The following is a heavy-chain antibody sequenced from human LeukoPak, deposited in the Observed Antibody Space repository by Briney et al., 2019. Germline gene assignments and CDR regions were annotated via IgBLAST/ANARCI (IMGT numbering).Heavy chain of an antibody. Sequence: SETLSLTCAVSGASVSGSNYYWGWIRQPPGKGLEWIGNIYSGGGTYYNASLQSRVTISIDTSKNQFSLRLNSVTAADTAMYYCAKSGGYGLIDYWGQGTRVTVSS. CDR3: AKSGGYGLIDY. J-gene: IGHJ4*02. CDR1: GASVSGSNYY. CDR2: IYSGGGT. D-gene: IGHD1-26*01. V-gene: IGHV4-39*01.